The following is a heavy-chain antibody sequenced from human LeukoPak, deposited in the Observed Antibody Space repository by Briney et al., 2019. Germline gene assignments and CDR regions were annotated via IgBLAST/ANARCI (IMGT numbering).Heavy chain of an antibody. Sequence: PGGSLRLSCAASGFTFSTYGIHWVRQAPGKGLEWVAVIWYDGSNKNSADSVKGRFTISRDNSKNTLYLQMNSLRAEDTAVYYCARHHYGSGNYYDSWGQGTLVTVSS. CDR3: ARHHYGSGNYYDS. CDR2: IWYDGSNK. V-gene: IGHV3-33*01. CDR1: GFTFSTYG. J-gene: IGHJ4*02. D-gene: IGHD3-10*01.